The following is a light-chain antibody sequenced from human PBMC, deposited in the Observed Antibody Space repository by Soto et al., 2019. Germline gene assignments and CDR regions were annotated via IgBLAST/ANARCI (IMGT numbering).Light chain of an antibody. J-gene: IGKJ1*01. V-gene: IGKV1-5*03. CDR3: QQYNRYWA. Sequence: DIQMTQYPSTLSASVGDRVTITCRASQSISSWLAWYQQKPVKAPKRLIYKASSLESGVPSRFSGSGSGTEFTLTISSLQPDDFATYYCQQYNRYWAFGQGTKVELK. CDR2: KAS. CDR1: QSISSW.